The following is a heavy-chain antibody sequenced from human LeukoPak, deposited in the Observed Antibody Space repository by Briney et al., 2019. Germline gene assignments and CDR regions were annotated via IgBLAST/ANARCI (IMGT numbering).Heavy chain of an antibody. CDR2: INPNSGGT. Sequence: ASVKVSCKASGYTFTGYYIHWVRQAPGQGLEWMGWINPNSGGTNYAQKFQGRVTMTRDTSISTAYMELSRLRSDDTAVCYCARGRSSSWSIELDYWSQGTLVTVSS. CDR1: GYTFTGYY. CDR3: ARGRSSSWSIELDY. V-gene: IGHV1-2*02. D-gene: IGHD6-13*01. J-gene: IGHJ4*02.